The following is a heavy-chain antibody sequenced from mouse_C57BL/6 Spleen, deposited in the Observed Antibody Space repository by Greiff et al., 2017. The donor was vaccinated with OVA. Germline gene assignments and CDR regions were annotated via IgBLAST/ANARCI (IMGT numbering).Heavy chain of an antibody. Sequence: EVQRVESGPGLVKPSQSLSLTCSVTGYSITSGYYWNWIRQFPGNKLEWMGYISYDGSNNYNPSLKNRISITRDTSKNQFFLKLNSVTTEDTATYYCASLVSGTHFSWYFDVWGTGTTVTVSS. CDR2: ISYDGSN. D-gene: IGHD4-1*01. V-gene: IGHV3-6*01. CDR3: ASLVSGTHFSWYFDV. CDR1: GYSITSGYY. J-gene: IGHJ1*03.